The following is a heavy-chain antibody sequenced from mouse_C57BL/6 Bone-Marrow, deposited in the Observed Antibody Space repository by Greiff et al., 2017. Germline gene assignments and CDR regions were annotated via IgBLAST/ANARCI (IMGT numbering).Heavy chain of an antibody. CDR3: ARRGVTTSHYFDY. V-gene: IGHV5-6*01. CDR2: ISSGGSYT. J-gene: IGHJ2*01. CDR1: GFTFSSYG. D-gene: IGHD2-1*01. Sequence: EVQVVESGGDLVKPGGSLKLSCAASGFTFSSYGMSWVRQTPDKRLEWVATISSGGSYTYYPDSVKGRFTISRDNAKNTLYLQMSSLKSEDTAMYYCARRGVTTSHYFDYWGQGTTLTVSS.